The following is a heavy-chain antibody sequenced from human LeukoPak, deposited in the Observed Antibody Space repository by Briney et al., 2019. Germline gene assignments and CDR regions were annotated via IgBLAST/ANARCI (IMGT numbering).Heavy chain of an antibody. CDR1: GFTFSTYG. J-gene: IGHJ4*02. Sequence: GGSLRLSCAASGFTFSTYGIHWVRQAPGKGLEWVAVISNDGSNKYYADSVKGRFTISRDNSKNTLYLQMNSLRAEDTAVYYCARAYSSSWYFVDYWGQGTLVTVSS. CDR2: ISNDGSNK. D-gene: IGHD6-13*01. CDR3: ARAYSSSWYFVDY. V-gene: IGHV3-30*03.